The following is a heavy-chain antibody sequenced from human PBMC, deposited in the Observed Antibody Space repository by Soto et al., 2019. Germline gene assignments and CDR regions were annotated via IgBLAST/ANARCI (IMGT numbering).Heavy chain of an antibody. V-gene: IGHV1-69*12. CDR2: IIPIFGTA. Sequence: QVQLVQSGAEEKKPGSSVKVSCKASGGTFSSYAISWVRQAPGQGLEWMGGIIPIFGTADYAQTCQGTVTITADESTSKAYMELSSLRSEDTAVYYCAGHSGSSPEGRYYYGMDVWGQGTTVTVSS. CDR3: AGHSGSSPEGRYYYGMDV. CDR1: GGTFSSYA. D-gene: IGHD1-26*01. J-gene: IGHJ6*02.